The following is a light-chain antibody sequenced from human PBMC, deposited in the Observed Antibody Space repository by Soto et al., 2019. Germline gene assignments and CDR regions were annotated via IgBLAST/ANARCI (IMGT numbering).Light chain of an antibody. J-gene: IGLJ2*01. CDR3: AAWDDSLSGIVV. Sequence: QSVLTQPPSMSGTPGQRVTISCSGSSSNIGSYTVSWYQQLPGTAPKFLIYSNDQRPSGVPDRFSGSKSGTSVSLAISGLQSEDEATYYGAAWDDSLSGIVVFGGGTKLTVL. V-gene: IGLV1-44*01. CDR2: SND. CDR1: SSNIGSYT.